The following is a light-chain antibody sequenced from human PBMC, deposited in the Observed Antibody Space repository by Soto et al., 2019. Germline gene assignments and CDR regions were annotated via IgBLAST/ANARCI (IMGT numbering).Light chain of an antibody. CDR3: SSQAGSDSLMV. J-gene: IGLJ2*01. V-gene: IGLV2-8*01. CDR1: SSDIGTFSS. CDR2: GVS. Sequence: QSALTQPPSASGSPGQSVTISCTGTSSDIGTFSSISWYQQYPGKAPKLMIFGVSQRPSGVPDRFSGSKSANTASLTVSGLQDEDEAEYYCSSQAGSDSLMVFGGGTKFTVL.